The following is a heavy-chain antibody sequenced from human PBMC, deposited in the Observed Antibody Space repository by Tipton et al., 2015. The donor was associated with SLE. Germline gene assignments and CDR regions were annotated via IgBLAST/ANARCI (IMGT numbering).Heavy chain of an antibody. CDR1: GGSISTISYY. CDR2: FYHTGST. J-gene: IGHJ3*02. Sequence: TLSLTCTVSGGSISTISYYWGWIRQPPGKGLEWIGSFYHTGSTYYSPSLKNRVTISEDTSNNQFSLKLSSVTAADTAVYYCARRGRGEGAFDIWGQGTMVTVSS. CDR3: ARRGRGEGAFDI. D-gene: IGHD2-21*01. V-gene: IGHV4-39*07.